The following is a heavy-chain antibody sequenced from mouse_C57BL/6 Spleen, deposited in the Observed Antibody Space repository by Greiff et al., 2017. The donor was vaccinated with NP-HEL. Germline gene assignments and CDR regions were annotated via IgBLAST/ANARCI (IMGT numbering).Heavy chain of an antibody. CDR1: GYAFSSSW. Sequence: QVQLQQSGPELVKPGASVKISCKASGYAFSSSWMNWVKQRPGKGLEWIGRIYPGDGDTNYNGKFKGKATLTADKSSSTAYMQLSSLTSEDSAVYFCARGDWDLAWFAYWGQGTLVTVSA. CDR3: ARGDWDLAWFAY. V-gene: IGHV1-82*01. CDR2: IYPGDGDT. J-gene: IGHJ3*01. D-gene: IGHD4-1*01.